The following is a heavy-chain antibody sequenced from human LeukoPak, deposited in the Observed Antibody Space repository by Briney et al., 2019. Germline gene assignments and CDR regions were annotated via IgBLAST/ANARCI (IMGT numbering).Heavy chain of an antibody. CDR3: AKASTTPAYYYYMDV. J-gene: IGHJ6*03. CDR1: GFTFSSYG. CDR2: IWYDGSNK. D-gene: IGHD4-17*01. Sequence: PGRSLRLSCAPSGFTFSSYGMHWVRQAPGKGLEWVAVIWYDGSNKYYADSVKGRFTISRANSKTTLYLQMTSLRAEDTAVYYCAKASTTPAYYYYMDVWGKGTTVTVSS. V-gene: IGHV3-33*06.